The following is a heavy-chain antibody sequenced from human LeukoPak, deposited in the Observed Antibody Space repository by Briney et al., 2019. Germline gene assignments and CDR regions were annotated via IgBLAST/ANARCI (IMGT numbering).Heavy chain of an antibody. Sequence: PGGSLRLSCAASGFTFSSYSMNWVRQAPGKGLEWVSYICTSSSTIYYADSVKGRFTISRDNAKNSLYLQMNSLRAEDTAVYYCARDGGSSWYGAFDIWGQGTMVTVSS. J-gene: IGHJ3*02. CDR1: GFTFSSYS. D-gene: IGHD6-13*01. CDR3: ARDGGSSWYGAFDI. V-gene: IGHV3-48*01. CDR2: ICTSSSTI.